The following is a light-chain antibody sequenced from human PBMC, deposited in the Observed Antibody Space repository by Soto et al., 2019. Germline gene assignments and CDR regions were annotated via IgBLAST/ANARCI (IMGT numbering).Light chain of an antibody. CDR1: QSVSSSY. J-gene: IGKJ3*01. CDR3: QQYGRSPFT. V-gene: IGKV3-20*01. Sequence: EIVMTQFPGTLSLSPGERATISCRASQSVSSSYLAWYQQKPGQTPRLLFYAASIRATGLPDRFSGSGSGTDFTLTISRLEPDDFATYYCQQYGRSPFTFGPGTKVDIK. CDR2: AAS.